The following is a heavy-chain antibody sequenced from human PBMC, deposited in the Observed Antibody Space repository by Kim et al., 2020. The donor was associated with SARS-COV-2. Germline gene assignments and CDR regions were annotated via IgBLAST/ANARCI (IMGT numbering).Heavy chain of an antibody. V-gene: IGHV1-69*13. D-gene: IGHD2-8*01. CDR3: ARGGYCTNGVCYPYFDY. CDR2: IIPIFGTA. Sequence: SVKVSCKASGGTFSSYAISWVRQAPGQGLEWMGGIIPIFGTANYAQKFQGRVTITADESTSTAYMELSSLRSEDTAVYYCARGGYCTNGVCYPYFDYWGQGTLVTVSS. J-gene: IGHJ4*02. CDR1: GGTFSSYA.